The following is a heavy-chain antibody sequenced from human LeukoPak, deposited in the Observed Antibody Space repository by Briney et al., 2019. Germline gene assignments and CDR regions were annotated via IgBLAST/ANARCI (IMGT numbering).Heavy chain of an antibody. D-gene: IGHD5-24*01. CDR3: ARDPRDGYNPYYYYYGMDV. J-gene: IGHJ6*02. CDR1: GFTFSSYA. Sequence: QPGGSLRLSCAASGFTFSSYAMSWVRQAPGKGLEWVANIKQDGSEKYYVDSVKGRFTISRDSAKNSLYLQMNSLRAEDTAVYYCARDPRDGYNPYYYYYGMDVWGQGTTVTVSS. CDR2: IKQDGSEK. V-gene: IGHV3-7*01.